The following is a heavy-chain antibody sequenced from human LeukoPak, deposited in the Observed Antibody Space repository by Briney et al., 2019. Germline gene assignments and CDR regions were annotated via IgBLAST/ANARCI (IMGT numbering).Heavy chain of an antibody. J-gene: IGHJ4*02. V-gene: IGHV3-23*01. Sequence: GGSLILSCAASGFTCDSYAVSWVRQAPGKGLEGVSAISCSGLDTYYDDSVKGRFTVSRDNSKNTVYLQMNSLRAEDTVLYYGAREREGSTLNWGRGTLVTVPS. CDR2: ISCSGLDT. D-gene: IGHD5/OR15-5a*01. CDR1: GFTCDSYA. CDR3: AREREGSTLN.